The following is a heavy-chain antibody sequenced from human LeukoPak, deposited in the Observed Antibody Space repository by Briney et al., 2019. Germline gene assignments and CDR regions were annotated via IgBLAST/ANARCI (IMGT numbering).Heavy chain of an antibody. D-gene: IGHD3-3*01. V-gene: IGHV5-51*01. CDR2: IYPDDSNT. Sequence: GESLKISCKGSGYSFTNYWIGWVRQMPGKGLEWMGIIYPDDSNTKYSPSFQGLVTISADESISTAYLQWSSLKASDTAMYYCARQSITIFGVPRGWFDPWGQGTLVTVSS. J-gene: IGHJ5*02. CDR3: ARQSITIFGVPRGWFDP. CDR1: GYSFTNYW.